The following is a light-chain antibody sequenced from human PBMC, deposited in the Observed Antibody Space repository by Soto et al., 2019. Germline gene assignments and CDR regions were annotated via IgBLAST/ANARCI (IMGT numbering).Light chain of an antibody. J-gene: IGLJ2*01. CDR3: ASWDTSLTVAI. CDR2: DND. V-gene: IGLV1-51*01. CDR1: TSNVGTKH. Sequence: QSVLTQPPSVSEAPGQKVTISCSGSTSNVGTKHVSWYQQFPGTVPKVLIYDNDKRRSGIPDRFSGSRSGTTATLAITGLQSGDDADYYCASWDTSLTVAIFGGETKLTVL.